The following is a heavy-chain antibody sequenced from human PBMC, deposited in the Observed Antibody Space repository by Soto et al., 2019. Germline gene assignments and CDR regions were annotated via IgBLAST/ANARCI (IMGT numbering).Heavy chain of an antibody. D-gene: IGHD2-15*01. Sequence: PGESLKISCKGSGYSFTSYWIGWVRQMPGKGLEWMGIIYPGDSDTRYSPSFQGRFTISRDNSKNTLYLQMNSLRAEDTAVYYCAKDQDIVVVHLEAPYYYGMDVWGQGTTVTVSS. J-gene: IGHJ6*02. CDR3: AKDQDIVVVHLEAPYYYGMDV. CDR1: GYSFTSYW. V-gene: IGHV5-51*01. CDR2: IYPGDSDT.